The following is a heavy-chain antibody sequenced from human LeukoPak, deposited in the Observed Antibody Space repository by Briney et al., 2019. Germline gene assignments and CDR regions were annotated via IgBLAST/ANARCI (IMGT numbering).Heavy chain of an antibody. V-gene: IGHV3-30*04. CDR3: ARGYYYDSSGYWDAFDI. J-gene: IGHJ3*02. CDR1: GFTFSSYA. CDR2: ISYDGSNK. Sequence: QPGRSLRLSCAASGFTFSSYAMHWVRQAPGKGLEWVAVISYDGSNKYYADSVKGRFTISRDNSKDTLYLQMNSLRAEDTAVYYCARGYYYDSSGYWDAFDIWGQGTMVTVSS. D-gene: IGHD3-22*01.